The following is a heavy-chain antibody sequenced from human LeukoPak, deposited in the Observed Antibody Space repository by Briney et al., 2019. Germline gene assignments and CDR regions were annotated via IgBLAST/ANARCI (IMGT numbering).Heavy chain of an antibody. CDR2: INWNGGST. J-gene: IGHJ3*02. Sequence: PGGSLRLSCAASGFTFDDYGMSWVRQAPGKGLEWVSGINWNGGSTGYADSVKGRFTISRDTSKNTLYLQMNSLRVDDTAVYYCARDPAPATGAFDIWGQGTMVIIS. V-gene: IGHV3-20*04. CDR1: GFTFDDYG. CDR3: ARDPAPATGAFDI. D-gene: IGHD1-1*01.